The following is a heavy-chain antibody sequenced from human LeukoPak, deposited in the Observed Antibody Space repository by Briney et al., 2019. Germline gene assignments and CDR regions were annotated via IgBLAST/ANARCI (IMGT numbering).Heavy chain of an antibody. V-gene: IGHV4-59*01. CDR2: ISYSGST. J-gene: IGHJ4*02. CDR1: GGSISSYY. CDR3: ARGSLSHALYY. D-gene: IGHD2-2*01. Sequence: PSETLSLTCTVSGGSISSYYWSWIRQPPGKGLEWIGYISYSGSTNYNPSLKSRVTVSVDTSKNQFSLKLSSVTAADTAAYYCARGSLSHALYYWGQGTLVTVSS.